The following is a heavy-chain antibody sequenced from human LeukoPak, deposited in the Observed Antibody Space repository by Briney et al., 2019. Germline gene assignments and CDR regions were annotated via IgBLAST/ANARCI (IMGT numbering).Heavy chain of an antibody. D-gene: IGHD6-19*01. J-gene: IGHJ4*02. CDR1: GGSISSYY. Sequence: PSETLSLTCTVSGGSISSYYWSWIRQPPGKGLEWIGYIYYSGSTNYNPSLKSRVTISVDTSKNQFSLQLNSVTPEDTAVYYCAREALAVAGRTYYFDYWGQGTLVTVSS. CDR3: AREALAVAGRTYYFDY. V-gene: IGHV4-59*12. CDR2: IYYSGST.